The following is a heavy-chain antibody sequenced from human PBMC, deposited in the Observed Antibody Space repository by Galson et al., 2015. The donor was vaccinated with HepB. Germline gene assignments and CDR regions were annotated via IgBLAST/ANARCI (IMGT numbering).Heavy chain of an antibody. V-gene: IGHV3-30*03. D-gene: IGHD1-26*01. J-gene: IGHJ4*02. CDR3: ARDPDDTEGYYMTFEY. CDR1: GFKFTDFA. CDR2: IPHDGKHQ. Sequence: SLRLSCATSGFKFTDFAMHWVRQAPGKGLEWVAIIPHDGKHQYYADSVRDRFTISRDVSKNTLYLQMNSLRTDDTAIYYCARDPDDTEGYYMTFEYWGQGSLVTVSS.